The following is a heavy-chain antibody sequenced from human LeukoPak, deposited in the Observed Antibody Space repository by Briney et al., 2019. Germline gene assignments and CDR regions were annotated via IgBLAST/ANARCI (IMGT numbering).Heavy chain of an antibody. CDR3: AREGGPYRPLDY. J-gene: IGHJ4*02. Sequence: PSETLSLTCTVAGGSVSSGSYYWSWIRQPPGKGLEWIGYIYYSGSADYNPSLKSRVTISADTSKNHISLKLTPVTAADTAVYYCAREGGPYRPLDYSGQGTLVTVAS. CDR2: IYYSGSA. V-gene: IGHV4-61*03. CDR1: GGSVSSGSYY.